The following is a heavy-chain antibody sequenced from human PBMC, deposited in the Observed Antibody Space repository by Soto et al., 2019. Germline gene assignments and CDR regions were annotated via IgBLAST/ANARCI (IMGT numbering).Heavy chain of an antibody. D-gene: IGHD3-22*01. J-gene: IGHJ4*02. CDR2: IKQDGSEK. CDR1: GFTFSSYW. CDR3: ARDLRNYYDSSGYYGY. V-gene: IGHV3-7*03. Sequence: GGSLRLSCAASGFTFSSYWMSWVRQAPGKGLEWVANIKQDGSEKYYVDSVKGRFTISRDNAKNSLYLQMNSLRAEDTAVYYCARDLRNYYDSSGYYGYWGQGTLVTVSS.